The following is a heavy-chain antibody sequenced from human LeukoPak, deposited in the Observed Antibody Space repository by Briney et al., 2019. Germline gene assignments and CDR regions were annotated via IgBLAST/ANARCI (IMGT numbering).Heavy chain of an antibody. Sequence: PGGSLRLSCAASGVTFSNAWMSWVRQAPGKGLEWVGRIKSKTVGGTTDYAAPVKDRFTISRDDSKNTLYLQMNSLKTEDTAVYYCTTLHYYDSSGSAAFDIWGQGTMVTVSS. CDR1: GVTFSNAW. CDR2: IKSKTVGGTT. V-gene: IGHV3-15*01. CDR3: TTLHYYDSSGSAAFDI. J-gene: IGHJ3*02. D-gene: IGHD3-22*01.